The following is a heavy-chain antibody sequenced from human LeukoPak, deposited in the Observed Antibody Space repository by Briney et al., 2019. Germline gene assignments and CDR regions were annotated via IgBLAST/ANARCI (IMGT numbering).Heavy chain of an antibody. J-gene: IGHJ3*02. V-gene: IGHV4-34*01. CDR1: GGSFSGYY. Sequence: SETLSLTCAVYGGSFSGYYWSWIRQPPGKGLEWIGEINHSGSTNYNPSLKSRVTISVDTSKNQFSLKLSSVTAADTAVYYCASLSGLQEGAFDIWGQGTMVTVSS. CDR3: ASLSGLQEGAFDI. CDR2: INHSGST. D-gene: IGHD5-18*01.